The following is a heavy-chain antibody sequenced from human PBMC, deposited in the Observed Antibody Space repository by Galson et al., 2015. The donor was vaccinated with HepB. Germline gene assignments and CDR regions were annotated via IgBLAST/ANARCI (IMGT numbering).Heavy chain of an antibody. Sequence: SLRLSCAASGFTFSNHVMNWVRQAPGKGLEYISVINNNGGRTDYADSVKGRFIISRDNSKNTLYLQMGSLRAEDMAVYYCARGGGNYDFWSGYIPGGLDYWGQGILVTVSS. CDR2: INNNGGRT. J-gene: IGHJ4*02. V-gene: IGHV3-64*02. CDR3: ARGGGNYDFWSGYIPGGLDY. D-gene: IGHD3-3*01. CDR1: GFTFSNHV.